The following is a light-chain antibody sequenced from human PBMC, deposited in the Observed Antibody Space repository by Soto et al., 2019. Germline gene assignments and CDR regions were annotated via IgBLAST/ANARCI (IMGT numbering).Light chain of an antibody. CDR3: GTWDDSLSTGV. CDR2: ENN. J-gene: IGLJ2*01. CDR1: SSNIGNNY. Sequence: QSVLTQPPSVSAAPGQKVTISCSGSSSNIGNNYVSWYQQLPGTAPQLLIYENNKRPSGIPDRFSGSKSGTSATLGITGLQTGDEADYYCGTWDDSLSTGVFGGGTQLTVL. V-gene: IGLV1-51*02.